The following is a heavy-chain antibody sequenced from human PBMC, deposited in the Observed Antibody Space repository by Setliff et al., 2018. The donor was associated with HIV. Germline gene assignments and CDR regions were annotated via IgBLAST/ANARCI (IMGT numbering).Heavy chain of an antibody. D-gene: IGHD3-22*01. CDR1: GGSISSGGYY. J-gene: IGHJ4*02. CDR3: AHYYCDTSGQPFDY. Sequence: KASETLSLTCTVSGGSISSGGYYWSWIRQHPGKGLEWIGYIFYSGSTYYNPSLKSRVTISLDTSKNQLSLKLSSVTAADTAVYYCAHYYCDTSGQPFDYWGQGTLVTVSS. CDR2: IFYSGST. V-gene: IGHV4-30-4*08.